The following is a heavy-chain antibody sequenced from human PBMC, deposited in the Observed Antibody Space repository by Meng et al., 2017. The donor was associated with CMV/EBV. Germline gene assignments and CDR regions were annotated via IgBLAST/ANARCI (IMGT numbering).Heavy chain of an antibody. CDR1: GRSIGSYY. J-gene: IGHJ4*02. Sequence: VPLQESGPGPVKPSETLSLTCSVSGRSIGSYYWSWIRQPAGKGLEWIGRIYTSGSTNYNPSLKSRVTMSVDTSKNQFSLKLSSVTAADTAVYYCARHGDTAMVVGIDYWGQGTLVTVSS. D-gene: IGHD5-18*01. CDR2: IYTSGST. CDR3: ARHGDTAMVVGIDY. V-gene: IGHV4-4*07.